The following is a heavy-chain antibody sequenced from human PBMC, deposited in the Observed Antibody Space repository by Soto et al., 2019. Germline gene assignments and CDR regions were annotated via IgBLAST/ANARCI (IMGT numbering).Heavy chain of an antibody. CDR1: GFTFSSYS. V-gene: IGHV3-48*01. Sequence: LRLSCAASGFTFSSYSMNWVRQAPGKGLEWVSYISSSSSSIYYADSVKGRFTISRDNAKNTLFLQMDSLRPEDTAVYSCAKKWDSNWGHFYTWGQGMLFTVSS. CDR2: ISSSSSSI. J-gene: IGHJ4*02. CDR3: AKKWDSNWGHFYT. D-gene: IGHD7-27*01.